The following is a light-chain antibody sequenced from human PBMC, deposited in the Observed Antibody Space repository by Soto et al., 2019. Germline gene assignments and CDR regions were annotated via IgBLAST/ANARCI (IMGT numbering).Light chain of an antibody. J-gene: IGKJ3*01. CDR3: QHYGTSSL. Sequence: EIVLTQSPGTLSLSPGERATLSCRASQSVSDMYLAWYQQKPGQAPRPLIYASNRATGIPDRFSGSWSGTEFALTISRLKPEDLAVYYGQHYGTSSLFGPGTEV. CDR1: QSVSDMY. CDR2: AS. V-gene: IGKV3-20*01.